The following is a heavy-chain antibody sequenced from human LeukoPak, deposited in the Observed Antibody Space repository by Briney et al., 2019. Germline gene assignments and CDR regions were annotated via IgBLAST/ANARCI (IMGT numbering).Heavy chain of an antibody. CDR3: ARVGTYYYGSGSYYNWGYNFDY. J-gene: IGHJ4*02. CDR2: IYHSGST. D-gene: IGHD3-10*01. CDR1: GYSISSGYY. V-gene: IGHV4-38-2*02. Sequence: SETLPLTCTVSGYSISSGYYWGWIRQPPGKGLEWIGSIYHSGSTYYNPSLKSRVTISVDTSKNQFSLKLSSVTAADTAVYYCARVGTYYYGSGSYYNWGYNFDYWGQGTLVTVSS.